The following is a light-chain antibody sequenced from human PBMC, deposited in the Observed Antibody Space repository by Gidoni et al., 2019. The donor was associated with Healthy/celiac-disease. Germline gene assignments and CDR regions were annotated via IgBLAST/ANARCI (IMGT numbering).Light chain of an antibody. CDR1: QSISSY. J-gene: IGKJ4*01. V-gene: IGKV1-39*01. Sequence: DIQMTQSPSSRSASVGDRVTITCRASQSISSYLNWYQQKPGKAPKLLIYAASSSQSGVPSRFSGSGSGTDFTITISSLQPEDFATYYCQQSYSTPLTFGGGTKVGIK. CDR3: QQSYSTPLT. CDR2: AAS.